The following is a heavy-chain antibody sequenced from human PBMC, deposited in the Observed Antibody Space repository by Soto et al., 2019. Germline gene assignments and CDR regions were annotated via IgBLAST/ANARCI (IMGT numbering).Heavy chain of an antibody. CDR1: SGSISSSNW. D-gene: IGHD3-16*02. CDR3: ALYMITFGGVIVPY. Sequence: SETLSLTCAVSSGSISSSNWWSWVRQPPGKGLEWIGEIYHSGSTNYNPSLKSRVTISVDKSKNQFSLKLSSVTAADTAVYYCALYMITFGGVIVPYWGQGTLVTVSS. V-gene: IGHV4-4*02. CDR2: IYHSGST. J-gene: IGHJ4*02.